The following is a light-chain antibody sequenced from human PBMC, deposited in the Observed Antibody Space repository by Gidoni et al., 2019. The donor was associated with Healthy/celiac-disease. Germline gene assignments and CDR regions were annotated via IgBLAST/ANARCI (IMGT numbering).Light chain of an antibody. Sequence: QSALTQPASVSGSPGQPITLSCTGTSSDVGGYNYVSWYQQHPGKAPKLMIYDVSNRPSGVSIRFSGSKSGNTASLTISGLQAADEADYYCSSYTSSSTLVVFGTGTNVTVL. CDR3: SSYTSSSTLVV. J-gene: IGLJ1*01. CDR2: DVS. V-gene: IGLV2-14*03. CDR1: SSDVGGYNY.